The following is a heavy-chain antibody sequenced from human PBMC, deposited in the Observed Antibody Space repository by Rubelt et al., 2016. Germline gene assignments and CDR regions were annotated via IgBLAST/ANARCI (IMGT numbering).Heavy chain of an antibody. Sequence: EMQLVESGGGLVQPGRSLRLSCTASGFSFGDYAMSWFRQAPGQGLEWVANVKPDGSEKYYVDSVKGRFSMSGVTAKSSVWLERNRRRGEETAVHYWGRRGKCWGQGTLVTVSS. V-gene: IGHV3-7*01. CDR3: GRRGKC. CDR1: GFSFGDYA. CDR2: VKPDGSEK. J-gene: IGHJ4*02.